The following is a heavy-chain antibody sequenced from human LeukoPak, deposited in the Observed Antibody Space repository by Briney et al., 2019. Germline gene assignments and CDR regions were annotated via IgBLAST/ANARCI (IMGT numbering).Heavy chain of an antibody. CDR1: GFTFSSYS. V-gene: IGHV3-48*04. Sequence: GGSLRLSCAASGFTFSSYSMNWVRQAPGKGLEWVSYISSSSSTIYYADSVKGRFTISRDTAKNSLYLQMNSLRAEDTAVYYCARGWAYYDTSGYYSKFDYWGQGTLVTVSS. CDR3: ARGWAYYDTSGYYSKFDY. J-gene: IGHJ4*02. CDR2: ISSSSSTI. D-gene: IGHD3-22*01.